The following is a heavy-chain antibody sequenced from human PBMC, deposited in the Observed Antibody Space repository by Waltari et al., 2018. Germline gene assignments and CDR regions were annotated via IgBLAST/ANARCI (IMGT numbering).Heavy chain of an antibody. Sequence: QVQLQQWGAGLLKPSETLSLTCAVYGGSFSGYYWSWIRQPPGKGLEWIGEINHSGSTNYNPSLKSRVTISVDTSKNQFSLKLSSVTAADTAVYYCAREGYYDSRRWWWWDIWGQGTMVTVSS. CDR3: AREGYYDSRRWWWWDI. CDR2: INHSGST. J-gene: IGHJ3*02. CDR1: GGSFSGYY. V-gene: IGHV4-34*01. D-gene: IGHD3-22*01.